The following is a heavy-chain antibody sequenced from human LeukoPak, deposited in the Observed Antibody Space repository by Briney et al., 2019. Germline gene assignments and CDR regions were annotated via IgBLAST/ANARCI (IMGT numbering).Heavy chain of an antibody. D-gene: IGHD1-26*01. J-gene: IGHJ3*02. Sequence: AVTVSCKASGYTLTGYYMHWLRQAPGQRLEWMGLNNPNSGGTNYAQKFQGRVTLTSDTSISTAYMELSRLTSDDTAVYYCARDRGIGRYDAFDIWGQGTMVTVSS. V-gene: IGHV1-2*02. CDR2: NNPNSGGT. CDR3: ARDRGIGRYDAFDI. CDR1: GYTLTGYY.